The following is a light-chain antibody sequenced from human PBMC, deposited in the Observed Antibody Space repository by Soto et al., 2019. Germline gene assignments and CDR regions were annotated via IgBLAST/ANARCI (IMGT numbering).Light chain of an antibody. CDR3: CSFAGPNGCALYV. CDR2: DVN. J-gene: IGLJ1*01. CDR1: RSDVGVYNY. V-gene: IGLV2-11*01. Sequence: QSALTQPRSVSGSPGQSVTISCTGTRSDVGVYNYVFWYQHHPGKAPKLIIFDVNQRPSGVPDRFSGYKSGNTASLTISGLQADDDADYHCCSFAGPNGCALYVFGTGTKLAVL.